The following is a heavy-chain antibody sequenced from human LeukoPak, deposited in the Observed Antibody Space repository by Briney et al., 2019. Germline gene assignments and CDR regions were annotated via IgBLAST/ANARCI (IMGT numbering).Heavy chain of an antibody. J-gene: IGHJ5*02. Sequence: GGSLRLSCAASGFTFTIFAMSWVRQAPGKGLGWVSDISGSGGSTYYADSVRGRFTISRDNSRNTLYLQMNSLRAEDTAVYYCAKDSRIAAAGTPSDWFDPWGQGTLVTVSS. D-gene: IGHD6-13*01. CDR3: AKDSRIAAAGTPSDWFDP. CDR1: GFTFTIFA. CDR2: ISGSGGST. V-gene: IGHV3-23*01.